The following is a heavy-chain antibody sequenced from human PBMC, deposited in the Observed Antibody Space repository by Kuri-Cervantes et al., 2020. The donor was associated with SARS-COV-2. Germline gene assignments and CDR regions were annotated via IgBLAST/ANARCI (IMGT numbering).Heavy chain of an antibody. CDR2: IYSGGTT. CDR3: ATAVYSSGWFPDGYFDL. D-gene: IGHD6-19*01. V-gene: IGHV3-53*01. Sequence: GGSLRLSCAASGFTVSANYMSWVRQAPGKGLEWVSIIYSGGTTYYADSEKDRFTISRDNSNNTVNLQMNSLRGEDTALYYCATAVYSSGWFPDGYFDLWGRGALVTVSS. CDR1: GFTVSANY. J-gene: IGHJ2*01.